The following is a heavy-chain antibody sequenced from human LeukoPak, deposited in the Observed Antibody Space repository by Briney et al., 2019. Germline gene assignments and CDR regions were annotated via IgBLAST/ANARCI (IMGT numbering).Heavy chain of an antibody. Sequence: GGSLRLSCEASGITFNKYRIHWVRQAPGKGLEWVAVISYDGTNENYADSVKGRFTVSRDMSKSTFYLQMNSLRPEDTAVYYCARDRATSRALDYWGQGTLVTVSS. CDR3: ARDRATSRALDY. CDR2: ISYDGTNE. V-gene: IGHV3-30-3*01. J-gene: IGHJ4*02. CDR1: GITFNKYR.